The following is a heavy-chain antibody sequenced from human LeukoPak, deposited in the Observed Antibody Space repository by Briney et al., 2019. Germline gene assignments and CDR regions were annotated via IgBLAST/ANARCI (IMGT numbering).Heavy chain of an antibody. CDR2: ISGSGGST. J-gene: IGHJ4*02. Sequence: GGSLRLSCEASGLSFRSYGMSWVRQAPGKGLEWVSAISGSGGSTYYADSVKGRFTISRDNSKNTLYLQMNSLRAEDTAVYYCLVLDFGYWGQGTLVTVSS. V-gene: IGHV3-23*01. D-gene: IGHD3/OR15-3a*01. CDR1: GLSFRSYG. CDR3: LVLDFGY.